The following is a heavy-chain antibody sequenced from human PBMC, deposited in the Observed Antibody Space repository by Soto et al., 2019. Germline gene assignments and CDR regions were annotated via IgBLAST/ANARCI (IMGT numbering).Heavy chain of an antibody. CDR1: GFSLSTSGVG. V-gene: IGHV2-5*02. Sequence: QITLKESGPTLVKPTQTLTLTCTFSGFSLSTSGVGVGWIGQPPGKALEWLALIYWDDDKRYSPSLKSRLTITKDTSKNQVVLTMTNMDPVDTATHYCAHRQGYYYDSSGYAGDALDISGQGTMVTVSS. J-gene: IGHJ3*02. D-gene: IGHD3-22*01. CDR2: IYWDDDK. CDR3: AHRQGYYYDSSGYAGDALDI.